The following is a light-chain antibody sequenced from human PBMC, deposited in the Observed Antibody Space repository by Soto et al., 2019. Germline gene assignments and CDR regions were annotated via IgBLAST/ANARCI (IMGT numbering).Light chain of an antibody. Sequence: ENVLTQSPGTLSLSPGERAILSCRASRTVEKNYLAWYQQRPGQAPRLLVDDATRRVAGIPDRFSGSGSGRDFNLTIRRLEPEDFAVYYCQQCATSPRTFGPGTKVEIK. V-gene: IGKV3-20*01. CDR3: QQCATSPRT. J-gene: IGKJ1*01. CDR1: RTVEKNY. CDR2: DAT.